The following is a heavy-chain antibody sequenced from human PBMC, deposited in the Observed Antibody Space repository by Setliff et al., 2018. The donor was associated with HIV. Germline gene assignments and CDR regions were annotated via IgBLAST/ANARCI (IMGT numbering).Heavy chain of an antibody. D-gene: IGHD3-16*01. CDR2: ISNSGSTI. CDR3: AKDLGLREGSSPFDN. V-gene: IGHV3-11*04. Sequence: GSLRLYCAASGFTFSDHYMSWIRQAPGKGLEWVSYISNSGSTIHYADSVKGRFTISRDNAKNSLYLQMNSLRVEDAAVYYCAKDLGLREGSSPFDNWGQGTLVT. J-gene: IGHJ4*02. CDR1: GFTFSDHY.